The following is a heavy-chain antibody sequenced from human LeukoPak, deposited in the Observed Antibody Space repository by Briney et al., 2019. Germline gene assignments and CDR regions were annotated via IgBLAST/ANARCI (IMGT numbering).Heavy chain of an antibody. CDR3: ARDLVVVTGISDY. CDR2: ISSSGRTI. CDR1: GFIVSSNY. Sequence: GGSLRLSCEAPGFIVSSNYMNWVRQAPGKGLEWVSYISSSGRTIYYADSVKGRFTISRDNAKNSLYLQMNSLRAEDTAVCYCARDLVVVTGISDYWGQGTLVTVSS. J-gene: IGHJ4*02. V-gene: IGHV3-48*03. D-gene: IGHD2-21*02.